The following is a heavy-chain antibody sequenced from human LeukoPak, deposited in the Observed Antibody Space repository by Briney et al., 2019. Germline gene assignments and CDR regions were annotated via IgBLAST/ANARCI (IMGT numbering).Heavy chain of an antibody. D-gene: IGHD4-17*01. CDR2: IYYSGTT. CDR1: GDSISDYY. CDR3: ARVRVHGNYWYFDL. Sequence: SETLSLTCTVSGDSISDYYWSWIRQPPGKGLEWIGYIYYSGTTNYNPSLKSRVTISVDTSKKQFSLKLSSVTAADTAVHYCARVRVHGNYWYFDLWGRGTLVTVSS. V-gene: IGHV4-59*01. J-gene: IGHJ2*01.